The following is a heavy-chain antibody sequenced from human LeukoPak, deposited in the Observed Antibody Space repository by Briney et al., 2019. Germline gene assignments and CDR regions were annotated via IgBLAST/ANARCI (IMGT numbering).Heavy chain of an antibody. CDR3: AKDRVGSGRHYDY. Sequence: GGSLRLSCVASKFTFGNYAMNWVRQAPGKGLEWVSTISSGGGDTYYAGSVKGRFTISRDNSKNTLHLQMNSLRAEDTAVYYCAKDRVGSGRHYDYWGQGTLVTVSS. V-gene: IGHV3-23*01. CDR2: ISSGGGDT. J-gene: IGHJ4*02. D-gene: IGHD6-19*01. CDR1: KFTFGNYA.